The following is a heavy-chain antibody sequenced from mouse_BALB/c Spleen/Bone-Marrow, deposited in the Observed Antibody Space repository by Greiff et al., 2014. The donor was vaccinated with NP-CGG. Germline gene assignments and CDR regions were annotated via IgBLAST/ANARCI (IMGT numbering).Heavy chain of an antibody. D-gene: IGHD1-2*01. CDR2: IYPHNGGN. CDR3: ARSRGTTATTYYFDY. J-gene: IGHJ2*01. V-gene: IGHV1S29*02. Sequence: VQLQQSGPELVKPGASVKISCKASGYTFTDYNMHWVKQSHGKSLEWIVYIYPHNGGNGYNQKFKNKATLTVDSSSSTAYTELRSLTSEDSAVYYCARSRGTTATTYYFDYWGQGTTLTVSS. CDR1: GYTFTDYN.